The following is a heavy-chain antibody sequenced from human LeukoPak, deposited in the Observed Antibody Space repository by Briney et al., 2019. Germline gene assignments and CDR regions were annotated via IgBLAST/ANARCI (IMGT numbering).Heavy chain of an antibody. V-gene: IGHV3-11*05. Sequence: GGSLRLSCAASGFTFSDYYMSWIRQAPGKGLEWVSYISSSSSYTNYADSVKGRFAISRDNAKNSLYLQMNSLRAEDTAVYYCARELGGVIIGHAFDIWGQGTMVTVSS. CDR2: ISSSSSYT. CDR1: GFTFSDYY. D-gene: IGHD3-10*01. CDR3: ARELGGVIIGHAFDI. J-gene: IGHJ3*02.